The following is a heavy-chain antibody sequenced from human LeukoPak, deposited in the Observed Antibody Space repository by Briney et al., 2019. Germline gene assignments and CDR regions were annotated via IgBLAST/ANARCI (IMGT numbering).Heavy chain of an antibody. D-gene: IGHD1-20*01. CDR3: MRDFRGINNWNDRLDY. CDR1: GYSFVSCG. CDR2: ISAYNGKT. J-gene: IGHJ4*02. Sequence: ASVNVSCKVSGYSFVSCGINWVRQAPGQGLEWMGWISAYNGKTDVAQKLRGRVTMTTDTSTSTAYMELRGLRSDDTAVYYCMRDFRGINNWNDRLDYWGQGTLLTVSS. V-gene: IGHV1-18*01.